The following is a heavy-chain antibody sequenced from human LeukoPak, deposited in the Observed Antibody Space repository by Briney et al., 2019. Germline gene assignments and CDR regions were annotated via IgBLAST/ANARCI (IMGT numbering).Heavy chain of an antibody. V-gene: IGHV3-74*01. Sequence: GGSLRLSCAASGFTFSSYSMHWVRQAPGKGLVWVSRISNDGTTTNYADSVKGRFTISRDNAKNTLYLQMNSLRAEDTAVYYCARAPRYSSGWSDAFDIWGQGTMVTVSS. CDR3: ARAPRYSSGWSDAFDI. D-gene: IGHD6-19*01. J-gene: IGHJ3*02. CDR1: GFTFSSYS. CDR2: ISNDGTTT.